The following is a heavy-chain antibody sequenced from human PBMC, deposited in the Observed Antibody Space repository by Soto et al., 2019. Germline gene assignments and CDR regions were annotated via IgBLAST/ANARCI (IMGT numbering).Heavy chain of an antibody. V-gene: IGHV1-8*01. D-gene: IGHD6-19*01. CDR3: AVSVEPPVAEN. CDR2: MNPNSGNT. Sequence: QVQLVQSGAEVKKPGASVKVSCKASGYTFTSYDINWVRQATGQGLEWMGWMNPNSGNTGYAQKFQGRVTMTSNTSISTTYMKLSSMRSEDTAVYYCAVSVEPPVAENWGQETLVTVSS. CDR1: GYTFTSYD. J-gene: IGHJ4*02.